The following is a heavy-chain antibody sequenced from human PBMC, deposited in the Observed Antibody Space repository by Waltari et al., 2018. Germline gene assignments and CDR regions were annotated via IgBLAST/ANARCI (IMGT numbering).Heavy chain of an antibody. CDR3: AGDRAIGLFFDY. J-gene: IGHJ4*02. D-gene: IGHD2-2*01. V-gene: IGHV4-4*02. Sequence: QVQLQESGQGLVQPSGTLSLTCAVSGDSISGNYWWSWVRQSPEKGLEWIGQVYHSGKTHYNPSLQSRVTISVDKPKNQFSLNLNSVTAADTAVYYCAGDRAIGLFFDYWGRGTLVTVSS. CDR2: VYHSGKT. CDR1: GDSISGNYW.